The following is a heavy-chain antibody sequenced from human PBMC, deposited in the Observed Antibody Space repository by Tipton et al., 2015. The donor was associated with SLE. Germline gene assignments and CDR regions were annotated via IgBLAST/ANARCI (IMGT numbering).Heavy chain of an antibody. V-gene: IGHV1-8*03. CDR1: GYTFTSYD. CDR3: AKESSPLNYFDSSGWHY. CDR2: MNPNSGDT. D-gene: IGHD3-22*01. Sequence: QVQLVQSGAEVKKPGASVKVSCKASGYTFTSYDVNWVRQATGQGLEWMGWMNPNSGDTGYAQKFQDRVTFTMNTSISTAYMELSSLTSEDTAKYYCAKESSPLNYFDSSGWHYWGQGVLVTVSS. J-gene: IGHJ4*02.